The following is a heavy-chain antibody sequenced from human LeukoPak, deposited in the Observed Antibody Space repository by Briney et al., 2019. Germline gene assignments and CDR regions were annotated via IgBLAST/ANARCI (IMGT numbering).Heavy chain of an antibody. J-gene: IGHJ3*02. CDR3: ARAMVRGVIRDDAFDI. CDR2: ISAYNGNT. CDR1: GYTFTSYG. V-gene: IGHV1-18*01. Sequence: GASVKVSCKASGYTFTSYGISWVRQAPGQGLEWMGWISAYNGNTNYAQKLQGRVTMTTDTSTSTAYMELRSLRSDDTAVYYCARAMVRGVIRDDAFDIWGQGTMVTVSS. D-gene: IGHD3-10*01.